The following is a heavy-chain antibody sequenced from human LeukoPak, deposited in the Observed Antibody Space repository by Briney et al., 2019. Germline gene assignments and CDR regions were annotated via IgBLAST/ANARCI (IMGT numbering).Heavy chain of an antibody. D-gene: IGHD2-15*01. V-gene: IGHV4-61*01. CDR2: IYYSGST. Sequence: SETLSLTCTVSGGSVSSGSYYWSWIRQPPGKGLEWIGYIYYSGSTNYNPSLKSRVTISVDTSKNQFSLKLSSVTAADTAVYYCARGPNCSGGSCYGPLGYWGQGTLVTVSS. CDR3: ARGPNCSGGSCYGPLGY. CDR1: GGSVSSGSYY. J-gene: IGHJ4*02.